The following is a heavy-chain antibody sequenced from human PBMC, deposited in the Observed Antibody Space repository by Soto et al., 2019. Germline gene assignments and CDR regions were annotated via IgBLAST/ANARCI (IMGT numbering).Heavy chain of an antibody. D-gene: IGHD4-17*01. CDR2: IYYSGST. J-gene: IGHJ6*02. Sequence: SETLSLTCTVSGGSISSGGYYWSWIRQHPGKGLEWIGYIYYSGSTYYNPSLKSRVTISVDTSKNQFSLKLSSVTAADTAVYYCARDRNGGYYQIGNNYYYCCMDVWGQGTTVTVSS. V-gene: IGHV4-31*03. CDR1: GGSISSGGYY. CDR3: ARDRNGGYYQIGNNYYYCCMDV.